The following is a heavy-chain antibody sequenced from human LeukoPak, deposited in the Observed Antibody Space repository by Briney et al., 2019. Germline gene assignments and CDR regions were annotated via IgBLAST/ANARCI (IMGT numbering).Heavy chain of an antibody. D-gene: IGHD5-12*01. J-gene: IGHJ6*02. CDR1: GGSISSYY. CDR3: ARDQASYYYYYGMDV. Sequence: SETLSLTCTVSGGSISSYYWSWIRQPAGKGLEWIGRIYTSGSTNYNPSLKSRVTISVDTSKNQFSLKLSSVTAADTAVYYCARDQASYYYYYGMDVWGQGTTVTVSS. V-gene: IGHV4-4*07. CDR2: IYTSGST.